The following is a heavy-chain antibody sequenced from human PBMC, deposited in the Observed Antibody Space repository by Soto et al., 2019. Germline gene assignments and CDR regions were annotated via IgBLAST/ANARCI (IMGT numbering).Heavy chain of an antibody. V-gene: IGHV1-3*01. CDR2: INVATGNT. CDR1: GFSFISYA. CDR3: AREHDDWSGYSFDF. D-gene: IGHD3-3*01. J-gene: IGHJ4*02. Sequence: QVQLVQSGTEVKNPGASVKVSCKSSGFSFISYAIQWVRQAPGQRLEWMGWINVATGNTKYSQQFQGRVTITRDTSASTAYMELNGLTSEDTAIYYCAREHDDWSGYSFDFWGQGTLVTVSS.